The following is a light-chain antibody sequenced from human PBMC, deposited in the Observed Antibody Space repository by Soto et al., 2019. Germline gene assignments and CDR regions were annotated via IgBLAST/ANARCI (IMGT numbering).Light chain of an antibody. CDR2: SAS. CDR3: QSNYILPWT. Sequence: DIQVTQSPPSLSASVGDRVTITCRTSQYISNYLNWYQHKVGKAPQLLIYSASTLQVGVPSRFSGSRSGTEFTLTISSLQPDDYASYYCQSNYILPWTFCQGTKVE. CDR1: QYISNY. J-gene: IGKJ1*01. V-gene: IGKV1-39*01.